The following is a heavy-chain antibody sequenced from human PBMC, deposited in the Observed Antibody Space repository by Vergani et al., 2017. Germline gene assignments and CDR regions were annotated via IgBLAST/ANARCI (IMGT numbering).Heavy chain of an antibody. CDR2: IDWDDDK. Sequence: QVTLKESGPALVKPTQTLTLTCTFSGFSLSTSGMSVSWIRQPPGKALEWLARIDWDDDKFYSTSLKTRLTISKDTSKNQVVLTMTNMDPVDTATYYCARMASYGSGGGFDPWGQGTLVTVSS. CDR1: GFSLSTSGMS. CDR3: ARMASYGSGGGFDP. D-gene: IGHD6-19*01. V-gene: IGHV2-70*04. J-gene: IGHJ5*02.